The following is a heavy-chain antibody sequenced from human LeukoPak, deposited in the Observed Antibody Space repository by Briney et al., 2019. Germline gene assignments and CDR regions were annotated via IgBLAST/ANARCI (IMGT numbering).Heavy chain of an antibody. Sequence: GGSLRLSCAASGFTVSSNHMSWVRQAPGKGLEWVSVIYSGGSTYYADSVKGRFAISRDNSKNTLSLQMNSLRAEDTAVYYCAKDRGVVRGDYWGQGTLVTVSS. CDR2: IYSGGST. CDR1: GFTVSSNH. V-gene: IGHV3-53*01. D-gene: IGHD2-21*01. CDR3: AKDRGVVRGDY. J-gene: IGHJ4*02.